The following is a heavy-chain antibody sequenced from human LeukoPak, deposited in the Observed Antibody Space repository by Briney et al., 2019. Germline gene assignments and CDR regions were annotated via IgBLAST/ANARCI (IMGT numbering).Heavy chain of an antibody. CDR1: RFTFTSYP. CDR2: INYNSDTT. D-gene: IGHD3-10*01. Sequence: GGSLSLSCAASRFTFTSYPRSWARQAPGKGLEWVSSINYNSDTTYYADSVKGRFTISRDNSKNTLYLQMNSLRAEDTALYYCARTGAGNAFDIWGQGTMVTVSS. V-gene: IGHV3-23*01. J-gene: IGHJ3*02. CDR3: ARTGAGNAFDI.